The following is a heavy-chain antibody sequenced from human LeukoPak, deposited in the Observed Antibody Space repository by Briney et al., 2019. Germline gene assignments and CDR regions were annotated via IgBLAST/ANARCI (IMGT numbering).Heavy chain of an antibody. Sequence: GGSLRLACAASGFTVSSNYMSWVRQAPGKGLEWVSVIYSGGSTYYADSVKGRFTISRDNSKNTLYLQMNSLRAEDTAVYYCVRGDYGDYTLFDYWGQGTLVTVSS. CDR3: VRGDYGDYTLFDY. CDR1: GFTVSSNY. CDR2: IYSGGST. V-gene: IGHV3-53*01. J-gene: IGHJ4*02. D-gene: IGHD4-17*01.